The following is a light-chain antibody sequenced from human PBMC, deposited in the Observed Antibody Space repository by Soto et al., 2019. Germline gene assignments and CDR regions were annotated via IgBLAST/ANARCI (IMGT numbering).Light chain of an antibody. CDR1: QNIRSN. CDR3: QNYNYWPPAT. J-gene: IGKJ4*01. CDR2: GAS. V-gene: IGKV3-15*01. Sequence: EIVMTQSPATLSVSPGERGTLSCRASQNIRSNVAWYQQRPGQAPRLLIFGASVRATGVPDRFSGSGSGTDSTLTINSLQSEDSAVYYCQNYNYWPPATFGGGTKVEI.